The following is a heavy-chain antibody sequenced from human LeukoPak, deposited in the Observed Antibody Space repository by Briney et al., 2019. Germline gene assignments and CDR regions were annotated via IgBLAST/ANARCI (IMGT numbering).Heavy chain of an antibody. D-gene: IGHD6-19*01. CDR1: GGSISSYY. Sequence: SETLSLTCTVSGGSISSYYWSWIRQPPGKGLEWIGYIYYGGSTNYNPSLKSRVTISVDTSKNQFSLKLSSVTAADTAVYYCARDSQWLVQADWGQGTLVTVSS. J-gene: IGHJ4*02. CDR2: IYYGGST. CDR3: ARDSQWLVQAD. V-gene: IGHV4-59*01.